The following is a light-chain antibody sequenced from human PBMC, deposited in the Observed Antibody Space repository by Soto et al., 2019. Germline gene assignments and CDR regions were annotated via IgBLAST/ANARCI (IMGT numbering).Light chain of an antibody. CDR2: EVT. CDR3: SSYAGNNNFVV. J-gene: IGLJ2*01. CDR1: SSDVGAYKY. Sequence: QSALTQPPSASRSPGQSVTISCTGTSSDVGAYKYVSWYQQHPGKAPKLMIYEVTKRPSGVPGRFSGSKSGNTASLTVSGLQAEDEADYYCSSYAGNNNFVVFGGGTKLTVL. V-gene: IGLV2-8*02.